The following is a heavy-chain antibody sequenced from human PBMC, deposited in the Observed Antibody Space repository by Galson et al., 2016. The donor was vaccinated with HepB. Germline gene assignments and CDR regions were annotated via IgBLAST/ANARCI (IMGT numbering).Heavy chain of an antibody. CDR3: ARYGGDDAFFEY. J-gene: IGHJ4*02. D-gene: IGHD2-21*02. CDR2: IKQDGSEK. V-gene: IGHV3-7*03. Sequence: SLRLSCAASGFTYGIYWMSWVRQAPGKGLEWVANIKQDGSEKNYVDSVKGRFTISRDNVKNAQYLQMSSLRVEDTAVYYCARYGGDDAFFEYWGQGALVTVSS. CDR1: GFTYGIYW.